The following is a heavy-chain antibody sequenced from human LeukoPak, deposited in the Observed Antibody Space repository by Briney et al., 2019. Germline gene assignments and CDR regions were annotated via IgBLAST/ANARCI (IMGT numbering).Heavy chain of an antibody. V-gene: IGHV3-30-3*01. J-gene: IGHJ4*02. D-gene: IGHD4-17*01. CDR1: GFTFSSYA. Sequence: GGSLRPSCAASGFTFSSYAMHWVRQAPGKGLEWVAVISYDGSNKYYADSVKGRFTISRDNSKNTLYLQMNSLRAEDTAVYYCASHGDYVDYWGQGTLVTVSS. CDR3: ASHGDYVDY. CDR2: ISYDGSNK.